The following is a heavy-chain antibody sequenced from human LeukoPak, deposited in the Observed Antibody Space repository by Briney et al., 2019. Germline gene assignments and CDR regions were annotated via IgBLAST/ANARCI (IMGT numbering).Heavy chain of an antibody. V-gene: IGHV1-46*01. CDR3: AREWELQTGFDP. CDR2: INPSGGST. D-gene: IGHD1-26*01. CDR1: GYTFTSYY. Sequence: ASVKVSCKASGYTFTSYYMHWVRHAPGQGLEWMGIINPSGGSTSYAQKFQGRVTMTRDMSTSTVYMELSSLRSEDTAVYYCAREWELQTGFDPWGQGTLVTVSS. J-gene: IGHJ5*02.